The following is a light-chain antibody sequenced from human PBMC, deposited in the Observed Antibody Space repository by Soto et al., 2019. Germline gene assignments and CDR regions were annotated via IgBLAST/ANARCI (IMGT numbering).Light chain of an antibody. V-gene: IGLV6-57*04. J-gene: IGLJ2*01. CDR1: SGSIASNS. CDR2: EDN. Sequence: NFMLTQPHSVSESPGKTVTISCTRSSGSIASNSVQWYQQRPGSAPTTVMYEDNQRPSGVPDRFSGSTDGSSNSASLTISGLQTEDEADYYCQSYDTSTVVFGGGTKLTVL. CDR3: QSYDTSTVV.